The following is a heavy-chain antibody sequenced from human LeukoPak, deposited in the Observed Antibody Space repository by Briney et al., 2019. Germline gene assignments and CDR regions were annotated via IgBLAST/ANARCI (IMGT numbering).Heavy chain of an antibody. Sequence: SETLSLTCAVYGESFINYYWSWIRQPPGKGLEWIGYIYYTGTTKYNPSLKSRVTISVDTSKNQFSLKLSSVTAADTAVYYCARAQQLAPYYFDYWGQGTLVTVSS. CDR3: ARAQQLAPYYFDY. V-gene: IGHV4-59*12. CDR1: GESFINYY. CDR2: IYYTGTT. J-gene: IGHJ4*02. D-gene: IGHD6-6*01.